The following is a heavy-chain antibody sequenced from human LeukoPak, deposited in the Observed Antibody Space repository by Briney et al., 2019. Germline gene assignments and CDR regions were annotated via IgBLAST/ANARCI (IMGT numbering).Heavy chain of an antibody. CDR3: ARVPFDTAYFDY. CDR1: GYSISSGYY. V-gene: IGHV4-38-2*02. J-gene: IGHJ4*02. Sequence: PSETLSLTCTVSGYSISSGYYWGWIRQPPGKGLEWIGSIYHSGSTYYNPSLKSRVTISVDTSKNQFSLKLSSVTAADTAVYYCARVPFDTAYFDYWGQGTLVTVSS. CDR2: IYHSGST. D-gene: IGHD5-18*01.